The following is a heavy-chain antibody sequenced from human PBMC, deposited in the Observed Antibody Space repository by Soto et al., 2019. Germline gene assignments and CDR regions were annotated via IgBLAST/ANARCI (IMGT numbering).Heavy chain of an antibody. CDR3: AREVRVRGLDFDI. CDR2: IYSGGNT. J-gene: IGHJ3*02. Sequence: PGGSLRLSCAVSGFTVSSNYMNWVRQAPGKGLEWVSFIYSGGNTYYADSVKGRFTISRDNSKNMLYLQMNSLRVEDTAVYYCAREVRVRGLDFDIWGPGTMLNVSS. D-gene: IGHD3-3*01. CDR1: GFTVSSNY. V-gene: IGHV3-66*01.